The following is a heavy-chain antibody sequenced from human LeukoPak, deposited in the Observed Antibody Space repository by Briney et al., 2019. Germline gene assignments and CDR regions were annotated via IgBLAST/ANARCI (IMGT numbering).Heavy chain of an antibody. V-gene: IGHV3-7*01. Sequence: PGGSLRLSCAASGFTLSSYWMSWVRQAPGKGLEWVANIKQDGSEKYYVDSVKGRFTISRDNAKNSLYLQMNSLRAEDTAVYYCARGYFDYWGQGTLVTVSS. CDR3: ARGYFDY. J-gene: IGHJ4*02. CDR1: GFTLSSYW. CDR2: IKQDGSEK.